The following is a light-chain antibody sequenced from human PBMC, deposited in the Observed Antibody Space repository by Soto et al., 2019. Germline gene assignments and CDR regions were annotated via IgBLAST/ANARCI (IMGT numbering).Light chain of an antibody. V-gene: IGLV2-8*01. CDR2: EVS. CDR3: SSYGGSNNVV. J-gene: IGLJ3*02. CDR1: SSDVGGYNY. Sequence: QLVLTQPPSASGSPGQSVSISCAGTSSDVGGYNYVSWYQQHPGKAPKLIIYEVSKRPLGVPARFSGSKSGNTASLTVSGLQAEDEADYYCSSYGGSNNVVFGGGTKLTVL.